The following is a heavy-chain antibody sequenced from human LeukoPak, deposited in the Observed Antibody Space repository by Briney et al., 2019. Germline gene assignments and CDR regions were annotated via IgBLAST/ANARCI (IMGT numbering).Heavy chain of an antibody. CDR2: IYYSGST. CDR1: GGSISSYY. D-gene: IGHD4-17*01. J-gene: IGHJ4*02. Sequence: SETLSLTCTVSGGSISSYYWNWIRQPPGKGLEWIGYIYYSGSTNYNPSLKSRVTISVDTSKNQFSLKLNSVTTADTAVYYCARGDYGMMDYWGQGTLVTVSS. V-gene: IGHV4-59*01. CDR3: ARGDYGMMDY.